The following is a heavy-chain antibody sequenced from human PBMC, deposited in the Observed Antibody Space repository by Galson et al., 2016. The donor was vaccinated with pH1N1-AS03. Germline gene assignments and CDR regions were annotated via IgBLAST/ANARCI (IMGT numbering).Heavy chain of an antibody. CDR3: VKDKDSYYGPDY. CDR2: LPYDGSNK. Sequence: SLRLSCAASGFTFSSYGMHWVRQAPGKGLEWLSFLPYDGSNKFYADSVKGRFTISRDNSKNTPYLQMNSLRAEDTAVYYCVKDKDSYYGPDYLGQGTLVTVSS. V-gene: IGHV3-30*02. J-gene: IGHJ4*02. CDR1: GFTFSSYG. D-gene: IGHD1-26*01.